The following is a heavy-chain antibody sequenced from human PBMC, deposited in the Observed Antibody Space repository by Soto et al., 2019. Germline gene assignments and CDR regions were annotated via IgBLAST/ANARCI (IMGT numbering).Heavy chain of an antibody. Sequence: HPGGSLRLSCAASGFTFDDYAMHWVRQAPGKGPEWVSGISWNSGSMGYADSVKGRFTISRDNAKNSLYLQMNSLRAEDTAVYYCARDGCSGSNCSNWFDPWGQGTLVTVSS. CDR2: ISWNSGSM. J-gene: IGHJ5*02. CDR1: GFTFDDYA. V-gene: IGHV3-9*01. D-gene: IGHD2-15*01. CDR3: ARDGCSGSNCSNWFDP.